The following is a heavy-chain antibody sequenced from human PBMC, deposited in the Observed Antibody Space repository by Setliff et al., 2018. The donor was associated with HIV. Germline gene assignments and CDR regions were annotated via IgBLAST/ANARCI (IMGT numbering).Heavy chain of an antibody. Sequence: SETLSLTCTVSGGSINSTSYYWGWIRQPPGNGLEWIGSIYHTGSTYYNPSLKSRVTISLDTSKNQFSLKLTSVTAADTAVYYCARYSPRGYTLTGPYWGQGTLVTVS. CDR3: ARYSPRGYTLTGPY. CDR2: IYHTGST. D-gene: IGHD6-25*01. V-gene: IGHV4-39*07. CDR1: GGSINSTSYY. J-gene: IGHJ4*02.